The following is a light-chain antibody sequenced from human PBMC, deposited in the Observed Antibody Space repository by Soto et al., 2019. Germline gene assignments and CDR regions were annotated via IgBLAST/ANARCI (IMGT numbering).Light chain of an antibody. CDR2: KAS. J-gene: IGKJ1*01. V-gene: IGKV1-5*03. Sequence: SVGDRVTITCRASQTISSWLAWYQQKPGKAPKLLIYKASTLKSGVPSRFSGSGSGTEFTLTISGLQPDDFATCYSLHSCTLGQCTKVDI. CDR1: QTISSW. CDR3: LHSCT.